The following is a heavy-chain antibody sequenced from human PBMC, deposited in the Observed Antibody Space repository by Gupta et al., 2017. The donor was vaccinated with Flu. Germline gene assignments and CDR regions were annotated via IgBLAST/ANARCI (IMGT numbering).Heavy chain of an antibody. V-gene: IGHV1-69*02. CDR3: AEQPGNMATS. CDR2: IVPSLGMT. Sequence: QVHLVQSGPEVQRPGSSVKVSCRASGGTFSSFTISWVRQAPGQWLEWMGRIVPSLGMTNVAQKFQGRITLSADEVSNTVYMEMNSLTFEDTAIYYGAEQPGNMATSWCQGTRVIVSS. J-gene: IGHJ5*02. CDR1: GGTFSSFT. D-gene: IGHD3-10*01.